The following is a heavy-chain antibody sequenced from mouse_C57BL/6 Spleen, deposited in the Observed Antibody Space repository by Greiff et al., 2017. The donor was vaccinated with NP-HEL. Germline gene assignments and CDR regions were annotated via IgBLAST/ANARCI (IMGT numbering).Heavy chain of an antibody. CDR1: GYTFTSYW. CDR3: ARTYYGPFDY. J-gene: IGHJ2*01. CDR2: IYPGSGST. Sequence: QVQLKESGAELVKPGASVKMSCKASGYTFTSYWITWVKQRPGQGLEWIGDIYPGSGSTNYNEKFKSKATLTVDTSSSTAYMQLSSLTSEDSAVYYCARTYYGPFDYWGQGTTLTVSS. V-gene: IGHV1-55*01. D-gene: IGHD2-10*01.